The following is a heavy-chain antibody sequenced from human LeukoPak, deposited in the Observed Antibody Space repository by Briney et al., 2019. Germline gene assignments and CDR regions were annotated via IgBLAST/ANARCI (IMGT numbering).Heavy chain of an antibody. J-gene: IGHJ4*02. V-gene: IGHV1-2*02. D-gene: IGHD1-14*01. CDR1: GYTFTDYY. Sequence: GASVKLSCKASGYTFTDYYIHWVRQAPGQGLEWMGWINPNSGGTNYTQKFQGRVTMTGDTSISTAYLELNRLTSDDTAVYYCARVLARYGNLDYWGQGILVTVSS. CDR2: INPNSGGT. CDR3: ARVLARYGNLDY.